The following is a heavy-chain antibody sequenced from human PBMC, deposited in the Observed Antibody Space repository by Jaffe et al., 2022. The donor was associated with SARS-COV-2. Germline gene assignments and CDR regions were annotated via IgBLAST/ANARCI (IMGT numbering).Heavy chain of an antibody. J-gene: IGHJ4*02. Sequence: QVQLVQSGAEVKKPGSSVKVSCKASGGTFSSYAISWVRQAPGQGLEWMGGIIPIFGTANYAQKFQGRVTITADESTSTAYMELSSLRSEDTAVYYCARSPPSYDSSGYYSHYFDYWGQGTLVTVSS. D-gene: IGHD3-22*01. CDR2: IIPIFGTA. V-gene: IGHV1-69*01. CDR3: ARSPPSYDSSGYYSHYFDY. CDR1: GGTFSSYA.